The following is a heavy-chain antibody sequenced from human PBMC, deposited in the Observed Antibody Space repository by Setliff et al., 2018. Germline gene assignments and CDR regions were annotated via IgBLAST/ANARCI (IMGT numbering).Heavy chain of an antibody. J-gene: IGHJ5*02. CDR2: INPNSGGT. V-gene: IGHV1-2*02. CDR3: ARDRMISGSNWFDP. CDR1: GYTFTGYY. Sequence: ASVKVSCKASGYTFTGYYMHWVRQAPGQGLEWMGWINPNSGGTNYAQKFQGRVTMTRDTSISTAYMELGRLRSDDTAVYYCARDRMISGSNWFDPWGQGTLVTVS. D-gene: IGHD1-26*01.